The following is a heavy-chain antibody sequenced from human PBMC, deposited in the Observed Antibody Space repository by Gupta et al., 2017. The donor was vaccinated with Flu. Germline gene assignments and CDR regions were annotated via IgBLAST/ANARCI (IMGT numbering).Heavy chain of an antibody. CDR1: Y. CDR2: INHSGST. V-gene: IGHV4-34*01. CDR3: ARDLCSSTTCAFDI. J-gene: IGHJ3*02. Sequence: YWSWIRQSPGKGLEWIGEINHSGSTNYNPSLKSRVTISVDTSKNQFSLKLSSVTAADTAVYYCARDLCSSTTCAFDIWGQGTMVTVSS. D-gene: IGHD2-2*01.